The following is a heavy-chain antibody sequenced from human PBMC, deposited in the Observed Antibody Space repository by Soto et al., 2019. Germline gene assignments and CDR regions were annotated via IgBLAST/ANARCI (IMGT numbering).Heavy chain of an antibody. J-gene: IGHJ3*02. V-gene: IGHV4-39*01. CDR3: ARLHWSGYDKGSAFEI. D-gene: IGHD5-12*01. Sequence: PSETLSLTCTVSGGSISSSSYYWGWIRQPPGKGLERIGSIYYSGSTYYNPSLKSRVTISVDTSKNQFSLKLSSVTAADTAVYYCARLHWSGYDKGSAFEIWGQGTMVTVSS. CDR1: GGSISSSSYY. CDR2: IYYSGST.